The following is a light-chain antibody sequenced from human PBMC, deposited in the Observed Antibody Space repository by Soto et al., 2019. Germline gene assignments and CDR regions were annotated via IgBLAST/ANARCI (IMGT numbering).Light chain of an antibody. J-gene: IGLJ3*02. CDR2: DVT. CDR3: TSYTTSSPYLV. Sequence: QPASVSGSPGQSITISCTGTSSDVGGYNYVSWYQHHPGKAPKLMIYDVTNRPSGVSNRFSGSKSGNTASLTISGLQAEDEADYYCTSYTTSSPYLVFGGGTKLTVL. CDR1: SSDVGGYNY. V-gene: IGLV2-14*03.